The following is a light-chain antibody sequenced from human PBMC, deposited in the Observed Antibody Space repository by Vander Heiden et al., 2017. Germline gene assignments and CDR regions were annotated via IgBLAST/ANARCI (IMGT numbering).Light chain of an antibody. J-gene: IGLJ3*02. V-gene: IGLV8-61*01. CDR1: SGSVSTSYY. Sequence: QAVVTQEPSFSVSPGRTATLTCGLSSGSVSTSYYPSWYQQTPGQAPRTLIYSTNTRSSGVPDRFSGSILGNKAARTITGAQADDESDYYCVLYMGSGIWVFGGGTKLTVL. CDR2: STN. CDR3: VLYMGSGIWV.